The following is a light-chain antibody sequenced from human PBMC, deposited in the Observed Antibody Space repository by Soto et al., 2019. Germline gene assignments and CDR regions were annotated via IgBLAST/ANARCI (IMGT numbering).Light chain of an antibody. CDR3: QQYNNWPIT. J-gene: IGKJ5*01. Sequence: EMVMTPSPATLSVSPGERATLSCRASQNVRSNLAWYQQKPGQAPRLLIYGASTRATGIPARFSGRGSGTEFILTISSLQSEDFAVYDCQQYNNWPITFGQGTRLEIK. V-gene: IGKV3-15*01. CDR2: GAS. CDR1: QNVRSN.